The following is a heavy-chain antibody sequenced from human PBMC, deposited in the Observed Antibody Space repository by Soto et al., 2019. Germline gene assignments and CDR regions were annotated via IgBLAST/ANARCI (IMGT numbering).Heavy chain of an antibody. CDR2: ISGSGGST. J-gene: IGHJ4*02. CDR3: AKDYRWGSSLPSCFDY. CDR1: GFTFTGNA. D-gene: IGHD3-16*01. Sequence: PGGPLRLSCAASGFTFTGNAMSWVRQAPGKGLEWVSAISGSGGSTYYADSVKGRFTISRDNSKNTLYLQMNSLRAEDTAVYYCAKDYRWGSSLPSCFDYWGQGTLVTVSS. V-gene: IGHV3-23*01.